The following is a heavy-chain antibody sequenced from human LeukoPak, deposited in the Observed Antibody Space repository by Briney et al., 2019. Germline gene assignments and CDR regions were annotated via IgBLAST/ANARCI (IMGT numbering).Heavy chain of an antibody. V-gene: IGHV4-34*01. CDR3: ARAYSTLAAGFDY. Sequence: SETLSLTCAVYGGSFSGYYWSWIRQPPGKGLEWIGEIYHSGSTNYNPSLKSRVTISVDKSKNQFSLKLSSVTAADTAVYYCARAYSTLAAGFDYWGQGTLVTVSS. J-gene: IGHJ4*02. CDR1: GGSFSGYY. D-gene: IGHD6-13*01. CDR2: IYHSGST.